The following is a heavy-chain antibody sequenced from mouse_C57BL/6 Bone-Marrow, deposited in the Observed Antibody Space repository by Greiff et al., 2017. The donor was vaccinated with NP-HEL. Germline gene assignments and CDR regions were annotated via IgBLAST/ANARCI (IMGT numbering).Heavy chain of an antibody. J-gene: IGHJ1*03. V-gene: IGHV1-76*01. Sequence: QVQLQQSGAELVRPGASVKLSCKASGYTFTDYYINWVKQRPGQGLEWIARIYPGSGNTYYNEKFKGKATLTAEKSSSTAYMQLSSLTSEDSAVYFCARDGSSYISYWYFDVWGTGTTVTVSS. CDR1: GYTFTDYY. CDR3: ARDGSSYISYWYFDV. D-gene: IGHD1-1*01. CDR2: IYPGSGNT.